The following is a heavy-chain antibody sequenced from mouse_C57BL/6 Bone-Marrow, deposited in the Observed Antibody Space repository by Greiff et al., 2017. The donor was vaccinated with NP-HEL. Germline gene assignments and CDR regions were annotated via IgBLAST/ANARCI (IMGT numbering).Heavy chain of an antibody. CDR1: GYTFTSYW. J-gene: IGHJ1*03. V-gene: IGHV1-64*01. CDR2: IHPNSGST. CDR3: ARGEGNDWYFGV. Sequence: QVQLQQPGAELVKPGASVKLSCKASGYTFTSYWMHWVKQRPGQGLEWIGMIHPNSGSTNYNEKFKSKATLTVDKSSSTAYMRLSSLTSEDSAVYYCARGEGNDWYFGVWGTGTTVTVSS. D-gene: IGHD2-1*01.